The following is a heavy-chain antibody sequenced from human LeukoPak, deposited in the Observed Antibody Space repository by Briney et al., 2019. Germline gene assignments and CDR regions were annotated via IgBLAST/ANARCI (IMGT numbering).Heavy chain of an antibody. V-gene: IGHV3-23*01. D-gene: IGHD3-22*01. J-gene: IGHJ4*02. CDR3: AKGYYDSSITNFDY. CDR2: ISGSGGST. CDR1: GFTFSIYS. Sequence: GGSLRLSCAASGFTFSIYSMNWVRQAPGKGLEWVSAISGSGGSTYYADSVKGRFTISRDNSKNTLYLQMNSLRAEDTAVYYCAKGYYDSSITNFDYWGQGTLVTVSS.